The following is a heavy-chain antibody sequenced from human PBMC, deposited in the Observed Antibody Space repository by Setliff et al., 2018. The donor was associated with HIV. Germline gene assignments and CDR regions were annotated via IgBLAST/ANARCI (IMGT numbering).Heavy chain of an antibody. J-gene: IGHJ4*02. V-gene: IGHV3-23*01. CDR1: GFTFSTNA. CDR3: VRDKDWAFDY. CDR2: ISAGGGST. Sequence: PGGSLRLSCAASGFTFSTNAMNWVRQAPGKGLEWVSGISAGGGSTYYADSVKGRFTISRDNSKNSLYLQMNSLRAEDTAVYYCVRDKDWAFDYWGQGTLVTV. D-gene: IGHD3-9*01.